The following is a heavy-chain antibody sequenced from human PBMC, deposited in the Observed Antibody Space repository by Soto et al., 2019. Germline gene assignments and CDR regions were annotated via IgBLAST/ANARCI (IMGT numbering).Heavy chain of an antibody. J-gene: IGHJ6*03. CDR3: AKDLGGYYYYYYMDV. CDR2: ISSDGTKE. V-gene: IGHV3-30*18. Sequence: QVQLVESGGGVVQPGRSLRLSCAASGFTFRGYGIHWVRQAPGKGLEWVAVISSDGTKEYYADSVKGRFTISRDNSKNTLYLQMNSLRADDTAVYYCAKDLGGYYYYYYMDVWGKGTTVTVSS. CDR1: GFTFRGYG.